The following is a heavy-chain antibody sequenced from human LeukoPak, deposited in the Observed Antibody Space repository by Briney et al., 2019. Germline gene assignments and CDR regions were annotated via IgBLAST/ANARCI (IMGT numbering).Heavy chain of an antibody. CDR2: ISSSSSYI. D-gene: IGHD1-26*01. V-gene: IGHV3-21*01. CDR1: GFTFSSYS. Sequence: PGGSLRLSCAASGFTFSSYSMNWVRQAPGKGLEWVSSISSSSSYIYYADSVKGRFTISRDNAKNSLYLQMNSLRAEDTAVYYCARDLVGYPRLEIYRYFDYWGQGTLVTVSS. CDR3: ARDLVGYPRLEIYRYFDY. J-gene: IGHJ4*02.